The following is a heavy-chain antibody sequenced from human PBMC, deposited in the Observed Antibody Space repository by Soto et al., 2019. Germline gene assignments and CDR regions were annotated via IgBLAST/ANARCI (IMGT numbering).Heavy chain of an antibody. J-gene: IGHJ5*02. CDR3: ASGPERRFDERTSWFDP. Sequence: SETLSLTCAVYGGSFSGYYWSWIRQPPGKGLEWIGEINHSGSTNYNPSLKSRVTISVDTSKNQFSLKLSPVTAADTAVYYCASGPERRFDERTSWFDPWGQGTLVTVSS. V-gene: IGHV4-34*01. D-gene: IGHD1-1*01. CDR1: GGSFSGYY. CDR2: INHSGST.